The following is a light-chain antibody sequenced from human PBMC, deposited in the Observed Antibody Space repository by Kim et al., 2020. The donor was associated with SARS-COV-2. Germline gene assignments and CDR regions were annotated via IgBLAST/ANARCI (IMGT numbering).Light chain of an antibody. CDR2: SNN. CDR3: AAWDDSLNGVV. CDR1: SSNFVSNT. J-gene: IGLJ2*01. V-gene: IGLV1-44*01. Sequence: GQWVTISCSGSSSNFVSNTVNWYQQLPVTAPKLLIYSNNRRLSGVPDRFSGSKSGTSASLAISGLQSEDEADYYCAAWDDSLNGVVFGGGTQLTVL.